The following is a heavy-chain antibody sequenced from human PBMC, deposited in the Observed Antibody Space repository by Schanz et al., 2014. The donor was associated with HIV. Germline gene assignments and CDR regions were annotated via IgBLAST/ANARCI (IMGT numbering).Heavy chain of an antibody. V-gene: IGHV3-23*01. CDR3: ARPALVCSGGSCYRDHYYYGMDV. CDR2: ITGSGSHI. CDR1: GFPFSSSV. D-gene: IGHD2-15*01. J-gene: IGHJ6*02. Sequence: EVQILESGGGLVQPGGSLRLSCVVSGFPFSSSVMSWVRQAPGKGLEWVSGITGSGSHIYYADSVKGRFTIFRDNSKNTLYLQMNSLRAEDTAVYYCARPALVCSGGSCYRDHYYYGMDVWGQGTTVTVSS.